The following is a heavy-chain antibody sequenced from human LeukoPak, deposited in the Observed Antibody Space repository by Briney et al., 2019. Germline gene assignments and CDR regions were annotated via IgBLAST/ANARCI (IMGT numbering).Heavy chain of an antibody. CDR2: INHSGST. CDR1: GGSFSGYY. V-gene: IGHV4-34*01. CDR3: AGLSVNQLRYYYYYMDV. Sequence: SETLSLTCAVYGGSFSGYYWSWIRQPPGKGLEWIGEINHSGSTNYNPSLKSRVTISVDTSKNQFSLKLSSVTAADTAVYYCAGLSVNQLRYYYYYMDVWGKGTTVTISS. J-gene: IGHJ6*03. D-gene: IGHD2-2*01.